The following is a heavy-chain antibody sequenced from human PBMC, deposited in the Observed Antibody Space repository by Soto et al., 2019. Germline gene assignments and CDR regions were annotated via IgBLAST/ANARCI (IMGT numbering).Heavy chain of an antibody. D-gene: IGHD1-1*01. J-gene: IGHJ5*01. CDR3: ARVRQGCSANNCYFDP. V-gene: IGHV3-23*01. CDR2: ISGSGGST. Sequence: GGSLRLSCAASGFTFSSYAMSWVRQAPGKGLEWVSAISGSGGSTYYADSVKGRFTISRDNSKNTLYLQMNSLRAADTAIYYCARVRQGCSANNCYFDPWGQGTQVTVSS. CDR1: GFTFSSYA.